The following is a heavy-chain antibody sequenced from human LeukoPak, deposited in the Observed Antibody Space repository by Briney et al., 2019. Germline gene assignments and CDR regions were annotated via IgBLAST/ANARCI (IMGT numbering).Heavy chain of an antibody. J-gene: IGHJ4*02. Sequence: SVKVSCKASGGTSSSYAISWVRQAPGQGLEWMGGIIPIFGTANYAQKFQGRVTITADESTSTAYMELSSLRSEDTAVYYCARVSSQFSSWGSYFDYWGQGTLVTVSS. CDR2: IIPIFGTA. CDR3: ARVSSQFSSWGSYFDY. D-gene: IGHD3-16*01. CDR1: GGTSSSYA. V-gene: IGHV1-69*13.